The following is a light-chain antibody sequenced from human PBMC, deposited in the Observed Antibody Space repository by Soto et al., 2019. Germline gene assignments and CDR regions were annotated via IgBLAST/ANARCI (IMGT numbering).Light chain of an antibody. Sequence: DPVLPHSTDSLAETLCERANLHCKSSQTVFKGSNNKDCLAWYQQKPGQPPQLLRDWASTRESGVPDRFSGSGSGTDVTLTISSLEAEDVAFYWCQQYFDVPFTFGGGT. V-gene: IGKV4-1*01. CDR3: QQYFDVPFT. CDR2: WAS. J-gene: IGKJ4*01. CDR1: QTVFKGSNNKDC.